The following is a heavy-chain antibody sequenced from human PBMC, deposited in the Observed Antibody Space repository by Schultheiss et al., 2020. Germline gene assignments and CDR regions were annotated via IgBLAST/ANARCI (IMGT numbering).Heavy chain of an antibody. CDR1: GFTFSDYY. D-gene: IGHD5-24*01. Sequence: GGSLRLSCAASGFTFSDYYMSWIRQAPGKGLEWVSYISSSGSTIYYADSVKGRFTISRDNAKNSLYLQMNSLRAEDTAVYYCARDRERWLQSAGAFDIWGQGTMVTVSS. V-gene: IGHV3-11*01. CDR2: ISSSGSTI. CDR3: ARDRERWLQSAGAFDI. J-gene: IGHJ3*02.